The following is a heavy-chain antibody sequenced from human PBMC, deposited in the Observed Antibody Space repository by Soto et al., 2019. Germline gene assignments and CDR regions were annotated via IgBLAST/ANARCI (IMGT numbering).Heavy chain of an antibody. D-gene: IGHD3-16*01. J-gene: IGHJ4*02. Sequence: QLQLQESGPGLVKPSETLSVTCTVSGGSITTNTYYWGWIRQSPGKGLEWIGNIFYSGNTYYNPSLKSRVTISVDTSTNQFSLKVTSVTAADTAVYYCAIRFGGCFEYWGQRTPVTVSS. CDR2: IFYSGNT. V-gene: IGHV4-39*01. CDR1: GGSITTNTYY. CDR3: AIRFGGCFEY.